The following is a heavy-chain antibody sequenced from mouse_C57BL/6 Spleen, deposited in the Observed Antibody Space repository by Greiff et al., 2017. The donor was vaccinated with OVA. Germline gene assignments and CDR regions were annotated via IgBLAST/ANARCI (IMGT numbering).Heavy chain of an antibody. D-gene: IGHD1-1*01. CDR1: GYAFTNYL. CDR2: INPGSGGT. J-gene: IGHJ1*03. CDR3: ARDYYGSSYWYFDV. Sequence: QVQLQQSGAELVRPGTSVKVSCKASGYAFTNYLIEWVKQRPGQGLEWIGVINPGSGGTNYNEKFKGKETLTADKSSSTAYMQLSSLTSEDSAVYFCARDYYGSSYWYFDVWGTGTTVTVSS. V-gene: IGHV1-54*01.